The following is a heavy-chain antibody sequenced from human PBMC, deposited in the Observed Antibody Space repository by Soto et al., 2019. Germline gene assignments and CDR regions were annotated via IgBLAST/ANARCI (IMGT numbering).Heavy chain of an antibody. D-gene: IGHD3-10*01. J-gene: IGHJ6*02. V-gene: IGHV4-59*08. Sequence: QVQLQESGPGLVKPSETLSLSCTVSGGSISSYCWSWFRQSPGKRMEWIGYVHHSWGSSYNPSLHSRVAISLDTSKSQFSLTVISGTATDTAVYYGARQGFGPLHGLVDVWGQGTTVTVSS. CDR2: VHHSWGS. CDR1: GGSISSYC. CDR3: ARQGFGPLHGLVDV.